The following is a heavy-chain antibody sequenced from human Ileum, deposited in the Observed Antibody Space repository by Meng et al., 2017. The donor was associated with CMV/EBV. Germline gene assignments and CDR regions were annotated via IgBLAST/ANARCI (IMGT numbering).Heavy chain of an antibody. J-gene: IGHJ6*02. D-gene: IGHD4-11*01. CDR2: INHRGGT. Sequence: GSLRLSCTVDGGSFSGHSWSWIRQPPGKGPEWIGEINHRGGTNYNPSLQSRVTISVDTSKNESSLTLNSVTAADTAVYYCARFTPVTTHGYGVYYAMDVWGQGTTVTVSS. CDR1: GGSFSGHS. CDR3: ARFTPVTTHGYGVYYAMDV. V-gene: IGHV4-34*01.